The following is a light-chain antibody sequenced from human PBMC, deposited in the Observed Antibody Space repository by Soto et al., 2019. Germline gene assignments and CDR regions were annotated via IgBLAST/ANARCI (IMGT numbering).Light chain of an antibody. J-gene: IGKJ1*01. V-gene: IGKV1-5*03. CDR2: KAS. CDR1: QSISSW. Sequence: DIQMTQSPSTLSASVGDRVTITCRASQSISSWLAWYQQKPGKAPKLLIHKASSVKSGAPSRFSGRGSGTEFAPTISSLQPDDFAADYCHQYNSYPATFGQGTKVEIK. CDR3: HQYNSYPAT.